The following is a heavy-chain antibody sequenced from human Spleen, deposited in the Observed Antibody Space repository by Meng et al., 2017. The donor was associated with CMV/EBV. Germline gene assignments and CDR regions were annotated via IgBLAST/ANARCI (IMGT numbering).Heavy chain of an antibody. CDR3: ARTQSYYGSGTYNWFDP. CDR2: MNPNSGQT. Sequence: FTGYDINWVRQATGQGLEWMGWMNPNSGQTGYAKKFQGRVSFTRNTSMRTAYMELSSLRSEDTAVYFCARTQSYYGSGTYNWFDPWGQGTLVTAPQ. V-gene: IGHV1-8*01. J-gene: IGHJ5*02. D-gene: IGHD3-10*01. CDR1: FTGYD.